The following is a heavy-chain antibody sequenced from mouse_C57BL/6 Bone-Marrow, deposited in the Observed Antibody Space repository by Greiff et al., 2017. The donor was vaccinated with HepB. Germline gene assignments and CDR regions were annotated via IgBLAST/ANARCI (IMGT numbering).Heavy chain of an antibody. J-gene: IGHJ2*01. Sequence: EVMLVESGGGLVQPGGSRKLSCAASGFTFSSFGLHWVRQAPDKGLEWVAYISSASSSIYYADTVKGRFTISRDNPKNTRFLQMTSLRSEDTAMYYCARSYFGSSQSFDYWGQGTTLTVSS. V-gene: IGHV5-17*02. CDR3: ARSYFGSSQSFDY. CDR1: GFTFSSFG. D-gene: IGHD1-1*01. CDR2: ISSASSSI.